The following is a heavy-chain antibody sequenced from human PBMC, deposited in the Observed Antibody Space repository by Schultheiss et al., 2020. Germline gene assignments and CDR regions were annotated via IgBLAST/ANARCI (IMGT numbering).Heavy chain of an antibody. J-gene: IGHJ4*02. CDR1: GFTFSSYG. V-gene: IGHV3-74*01. Sequence: GGSLRLSCAASGFTFSSYGMHWVRQAPGKGLEWVSRINSDGSSTSYADSVKGRFTISRDNAKNTLYLQMNSLKTEDTAVYYCARGGDREPFDYWGQGTLVTVAS. CDR3: ARGGDREPFDY. D-gene: IGHD5-24*01. CDR2: INSDGSST.